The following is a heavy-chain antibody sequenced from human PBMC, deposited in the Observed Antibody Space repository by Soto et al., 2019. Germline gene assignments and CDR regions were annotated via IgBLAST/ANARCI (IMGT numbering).Heavy chain of an antibody. J-gene: IGHJ6*02. V-gene: IGHV4-59*01. CDR2: IYYSGST. CDR3: ARAILDYYDSSGYPPYYYYYGMDV. Sequence: PSETLSLTCTVSGGPISSYYWSWIRQPPGKGLEWIGYIYYSGSTNYNPSLKSRVTISVDTSKNQFSLKLSSVTAADTAVYYCARAILDYYDSSGYPPYYYYYGMDVWGQGTTVTVSS. CDR1: GGPISSYY. D-gene: IGHD3-22*01.